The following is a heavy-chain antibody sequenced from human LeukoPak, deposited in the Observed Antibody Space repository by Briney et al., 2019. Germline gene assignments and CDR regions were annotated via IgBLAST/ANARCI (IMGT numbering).Heavy chain of an antibody. D-gene: IGHD2-2*01. V-gene: IGHV3-23*01. CDR1: GFTFSSYA. CDR3: ARSGCSGTTCWLRVNWFDP. Sequence: GSLRLSCAASGFTFSSYAMSWVRQAPGRGLEWVLTLSGSGDSTYYAESVKGRFTISRDNAKNSLYLQMNSLRVEDTAVYYCARSGCSGTTCWLRVNWFDPWGQGILVTVSS. CDR2: LSGSGDST. J-gene: IGHJ5*02.